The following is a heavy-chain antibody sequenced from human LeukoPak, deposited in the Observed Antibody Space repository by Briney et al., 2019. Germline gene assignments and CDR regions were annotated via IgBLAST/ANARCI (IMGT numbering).Heavy chain of an antibody. D-gene: IGHD2/OR15-2a*01. V-gene: IGHV1-24*01. CDR3: ATDFYRGRQFDY. Sequence: ASVTVCCKFSGNSSTDLCMNWVRQAPGKGLEWMGGFDPEDVETIYAQKFQSRVTMTEDTSTETAYMELTSLRPEDTAVYSCATDFYRGRQFDYWGQGDPGTVSS. J-gene: IGHJ4*02. CDR1: GNSSTDLC. CDR2: FDPEDVET.